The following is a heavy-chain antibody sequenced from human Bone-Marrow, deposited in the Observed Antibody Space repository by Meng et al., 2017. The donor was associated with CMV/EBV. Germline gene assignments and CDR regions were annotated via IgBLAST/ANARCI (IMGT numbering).Heavy chain of an antibody. CDR1: GYTFNIYW. CDR3: ARASRDGDYFDY. Sequence: GGSLRLSCKVSGYTFNIYWIGWVRQMPGKGLEWVGIIYPGDSDARYSPSFQGQVTISVDRSISTAYLQWNSLKASDTATYYCARASRDGDYFDYWGHGTLVTVSS. J-gene: IGHJ4*01. D-gene: IGHD5-24*01. CDR2: IYPGDSDA. V-gene: IGHV5-51*01.